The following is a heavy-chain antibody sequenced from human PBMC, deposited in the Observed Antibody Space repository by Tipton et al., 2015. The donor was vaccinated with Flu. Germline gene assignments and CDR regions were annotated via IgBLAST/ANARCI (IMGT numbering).Heavy chain of an antibody. CDR1: GFTFSSYA. D-gene: IGHD3-10*01. CDR3: AEGSIYFDY. Sequence: SLRLSCAASGFTFSSYAMHWVRQAPGKGLEWVAVISYDGSNKYYADSVKGRFTISRDNSKNTLYLQMNSLRAEDTAGYYCAEGSIYFDYWGQGTLVTVSS. J-gene: IGHJ4*02. CDR2: ISYDGSNK. V-gene: IGHV3-30*04.